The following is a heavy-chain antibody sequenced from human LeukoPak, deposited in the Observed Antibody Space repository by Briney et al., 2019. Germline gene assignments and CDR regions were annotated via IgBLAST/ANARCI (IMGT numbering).Heavy chain of an antibody. CDR3: ARHSSXXYWYFDL. V-gene: IGHV4-59*08. CDR1: GDSTSDFY. J-gene: IGHJ2*01. CDR2: IHYSGSS. Sequence: SETLSLTCTVSGDSTSDFYWNWIRQSPGKGLEWIGNIHYSGSSVYNPSLKSRGTISIDTSRRQFFLKLNSVTAADTAVYYCARHSSXXYWYFDLWGRGTLVTVS. D-gene: IGHD2/OR15-2a*01.